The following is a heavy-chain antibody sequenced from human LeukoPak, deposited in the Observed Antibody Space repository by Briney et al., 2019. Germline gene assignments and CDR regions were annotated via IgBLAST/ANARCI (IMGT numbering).Heavy chain of an antibody. V-gene: IGHV3-30*18. D-gene: IGHD4-17*01. CDR3: AKDMTTVTNYAFDI. Sequence: GGSLRLSCAASGFTFNSYGMHWVRQAPGKGLEWVAVISYDGTNRYYADSVKGRFTISRDNSKNTLYLQMNSLRAEDTALYYCAKDMTTVTNYAFDIWGQGTMVTVSS. J-gene: IGHJ3*02. CDR1: GFTFNSYG. CDR2: ISYDGTNR.